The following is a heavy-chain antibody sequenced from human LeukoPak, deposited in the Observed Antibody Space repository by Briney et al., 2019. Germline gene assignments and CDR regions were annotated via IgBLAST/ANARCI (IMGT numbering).Heavy chain of an antibody. CDR2: ISAYNGNT. CDR3: ARDLEHCRNIICSNSAY. V-gene: IGHV1-18*01. J-gene: IGHJ4*02. CDR1: GYTFTSYG. Sequence: ASVKVSCKASGYTFTSYGISWVRQAPGQGLEWMGWISAYNGNTNYAQKLQGRVTMTTDTSTSTAYMELRSLRSDDTAVYYCARDLEHCRNIICSNSAYWGQGTLVTVSS. D-gene: IGHD2-2*01.